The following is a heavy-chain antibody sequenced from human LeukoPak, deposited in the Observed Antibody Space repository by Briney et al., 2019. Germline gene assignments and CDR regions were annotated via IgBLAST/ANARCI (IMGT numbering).Heavy chain of an antibody. J-gene: IGHJ4*02. V-gene: IGHV1-18*04. CDR3: ARYPLSYTSNWHYFLDY. CDR2: ISPSNGNT. CDR1: GYTFTNYG. D-gene: IGHD1-7*01. Sequence: ASVKVSCKASGYTFTNYGITWVRQAPGQGLEWMGWISPSNGNTNYAQKIQGRVTMTSDTSTSTGYMDLSSLTPDDTAVYYCARYPLSYTSNWHYFLDYWGQGTLLTVSS.